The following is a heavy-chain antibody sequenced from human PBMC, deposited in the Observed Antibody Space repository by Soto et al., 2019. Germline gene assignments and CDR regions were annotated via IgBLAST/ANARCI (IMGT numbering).Heavy chain of an antibody. Sequence: SETLSLTCTVSGGSISSGDYYWSWIRQPPGKGLEWIGYIYYSGSTYYNPSLKSRVTISVDTSKNQFSLKLSSVTAADTAVYNCARDRDQCGDPNWYFDLWGRGTLVTVSS. D-gene: IGHD4-17*01. CDR3: ARDRDQCGDPNWYFDL. CDR1: GGSISSGDYY. V-gene: IGHV4-30-4*01. CDR2: IYYSGST. J-gene: IGHJ2*01.